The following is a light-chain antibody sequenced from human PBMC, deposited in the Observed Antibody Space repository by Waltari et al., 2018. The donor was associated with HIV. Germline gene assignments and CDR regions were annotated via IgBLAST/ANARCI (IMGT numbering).Light chain of an antibody. J-gene: IGKJ1*01. CDR2: GAS. Sequence: EIVLTQSPGTLSLSPGERATLSCRASQSVDSSFLGWYQQKPGQAPRLLIFGASSRATGTPDRFSGSGSGTDFTLTVSRLEPEDFAVYYCHQYTGSPRTFGQGTKV. V-gene: IGKV3-20*01. CDR3: HQYTGSPRT. CDR1: QSVDSSF.